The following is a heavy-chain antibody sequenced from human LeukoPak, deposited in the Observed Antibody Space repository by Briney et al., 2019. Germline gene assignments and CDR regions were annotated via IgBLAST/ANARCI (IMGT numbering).Heavy chain of an antibody. Sequence: GGSLRLSCAASGFPFSSYAMSWVRQAPGKGPQWVSTFSGSGGSTYYADSVKGRFTISRDNAKNSLYLQMNSLRDEDTAVYYCARSGGLTAALDPWGQGTLVTVSS. D-gene: IGHD6-13*01. CDR1: GFPFSSYA. V-gene: IGHV3-23*01. CDR3: ARSGGLTAALDP. CDR2: FSGSGGST. J-gene: IGHJ5*02.